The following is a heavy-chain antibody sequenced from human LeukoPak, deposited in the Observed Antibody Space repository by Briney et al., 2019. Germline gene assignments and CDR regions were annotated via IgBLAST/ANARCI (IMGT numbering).Heavy chain of an antibody. CDR3: ARQPVTTRFEYYFDY. J-gene: IGHJ4*02. CDR2: ITAKGDTI. V-gene: IGHV3-48*03. D-gene: IGHD4-17*01. CDR1: GFTFSNYE. Sequence: GGSLRLFCGSSGFTFSNYEMNWVREARGRGLEGMSYITAKGDTIYYGDTMKGRYTTTRENTKNSLYLHMNSLRVEDTAIYYCARQPVTTRFEYYFDYWGQGTLVTVSS.